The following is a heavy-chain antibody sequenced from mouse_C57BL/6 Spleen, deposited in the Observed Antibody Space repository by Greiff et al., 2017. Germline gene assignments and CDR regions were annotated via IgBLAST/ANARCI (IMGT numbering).Heavy chain of an antibody. CDR1: GYTFTDYY. CDR2: INPNNGGT. V-gene: IGHV1-26*01. CDR3: ARSGVITTVVADWYFDV. J-gene: IGHJ1*03. Sequence: VQLQQSGPELVKPGASVKISCKASGYTFTDYYMNWVKQSHGKSLKWIGDINPNNGGTSYNQKFKGKATLTVDKSSSTAYMELRSLTSEDSAVYYCARSGVITTVVADWYFDVWGTGTTVTVSS. D-gene: IGHD1-1*01.